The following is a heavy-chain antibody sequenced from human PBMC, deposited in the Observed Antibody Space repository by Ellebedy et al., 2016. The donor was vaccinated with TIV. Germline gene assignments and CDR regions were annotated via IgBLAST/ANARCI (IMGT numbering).Heavy chain of an antibody. V-gene: IGHV1-2*02. Sequence: AASVKVSCKASGYTFTGYYLHWVRQAPGQGLEWMGWINPKSGGTNYAQKFQGRVTMTRDTSISTAYMELSRMRSDDTAGYHCARVVATTRPDYWGQGTLVTVSS. CDR1: GYTFTGYY. CDR3: ARVVATTRPDY. CDR2: INPKSGGT. D-gene: IGHD5-12*01. J-gene: IGHJ4*02.